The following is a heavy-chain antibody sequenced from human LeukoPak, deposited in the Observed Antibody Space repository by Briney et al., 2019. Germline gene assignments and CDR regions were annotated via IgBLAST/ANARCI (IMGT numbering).Heavy chain of an antibody. CDR2: INHSGST. Sequence: PGKGLEWIGEINHSGSTNYNPSLKSRVTISVDTSKNQFSLKLSSVTAADTAVYYCARTSGYWGQGTLVTVSS. V-gene: IGHV4-34*01. J-gene: IGHJ4*02. CDR3: ARTSGY.